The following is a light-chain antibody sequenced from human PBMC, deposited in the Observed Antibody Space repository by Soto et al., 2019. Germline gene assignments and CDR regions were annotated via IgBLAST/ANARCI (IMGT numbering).Light chain of an antibody. V-gene: IGLV2-11*01. CDR3: CSYAGL. Sequence: QLVLTQPRSVSGSPGQSVTISCTGTSSDVGAYNYVSWYQQYPGKAPKLMIYDVSKRPSGVPDRFSGSKSGNTASLTISGLQAEDEADYYCCSYAGLFGGGTQLTVL. J-gene: IGLJ2*01. CDR1: SSDVGAYNY. CDR2: DVS.